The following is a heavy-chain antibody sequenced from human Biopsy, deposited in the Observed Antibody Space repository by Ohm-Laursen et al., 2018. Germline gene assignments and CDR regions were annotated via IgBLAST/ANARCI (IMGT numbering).Heavy chain of an antibody. CDR2: ISDRGTT. D-gene: IGHD3-3*01. CDR1: GGSISSDY. CDR3: ARLYRLDDYWNDDPPDAFDV. V-gene: IGHV4-59*07. Sequence: SDTLSLTCTVSGGSISSDYWSWIRQSPRKGLEWIGHISDRGTTNYNPSLRGRVTISVDTSKKQFSLKLSSVTVADTAVFFCARLYRLDDYWNDDPPDAFDVWGQGTMVTVSS. J-gene: IGHJ3*01.